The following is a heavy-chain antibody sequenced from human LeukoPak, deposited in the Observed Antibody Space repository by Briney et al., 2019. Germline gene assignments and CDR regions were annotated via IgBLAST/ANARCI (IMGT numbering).Heavy chain of an antibody. CDR1: GYTFTSYG. V-gene: IGHV1-2*02. Sequence: ASVKVSCKASGYTFTSYGISWVRQAPGQGLVWMGWINPHSGGTNYAQKFQGGVTMTRDTSITTAYMELSSLRSDDTAVYYCARDVGEYCSSTNCYASHYWGQGTLVTVSS. J-gene: IGHJ4*02. CDR2: INPHSGGT. D-gene: IGHD2-2*01. CDR3: ARDVGEYCSSTNCYASHY.